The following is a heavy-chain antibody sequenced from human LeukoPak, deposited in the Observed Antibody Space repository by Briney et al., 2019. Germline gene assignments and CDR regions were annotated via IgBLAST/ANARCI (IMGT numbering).Heavy chain of an antibody. D-gene: IGHD3-3*01. CDR2: LYYNGST. J-gene: IGHJ4*02. CDR1: GGAVSSSRHS. Sequence: SETLSLTCTVSGGAVSSSRHSWTWVRQPPGKGLEWFGILYYNGSTFYTPSLKSRVTISVDTSKNQFSLKLSSVTAADFAVYYCATGKVFPTYDCWSGPIDYWGQGTLVTVSS. CDR3: ATGKVFPTYDCWSGPIDY. V-gene: IGHV4-39*07.